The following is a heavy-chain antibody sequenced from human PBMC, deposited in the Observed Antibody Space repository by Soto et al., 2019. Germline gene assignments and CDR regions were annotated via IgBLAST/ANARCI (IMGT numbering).Heavy chain of an antibody. CDR1: GASITSGGSY. J-gene: IGHJ4*02. CDR2: IYYSGST. Sequence: QVRLQESGPGPVKPSQTLSLSCTVSGASITSGGSYWTWIRQQPGKSLEWLGYIYYSGSTNYNPSLESRVTMSLDTSKNLFSLRLNSVTAADTAVYYCVTNLGDYDGSFFAHWGQGTLVTVSS. CDR3: VTNLGDYDGSFFAH. D-gene: IGHD3-16*01. V-gene: IGHV4-31*04.